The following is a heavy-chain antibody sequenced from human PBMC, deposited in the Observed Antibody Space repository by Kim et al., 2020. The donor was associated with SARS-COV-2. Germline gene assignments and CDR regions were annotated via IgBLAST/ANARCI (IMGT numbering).Heavy chain of an antibody. D-gene: IGHD1-26*01. J-gene: IGHJ3*02. Sequence: GCAQKSQGRVTMTENTSISTAYMELSSLRSEDTAVYYCARGEGATIAFDIWGQGTMVTVSS. V-gene: IGHV1-8*01. CDR3: ARGEGATIAFDI.